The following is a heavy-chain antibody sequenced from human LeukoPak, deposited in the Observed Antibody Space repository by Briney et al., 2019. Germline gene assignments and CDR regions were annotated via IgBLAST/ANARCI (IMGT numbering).Heavy chain of an antibody. CDR3: ARFNREDAFDI. CDR1: GFTFNNYW. V-gene: IGHV3-74*01. CDR2: IKSDGSST. D-gene: IGHD3-10*01. Sequence: GGSLRLSCAASGFTFNNYWMHWVRQAPGKGLEWVSRIKSDGSSTTYADSVEGRFTISRDTAKNSLYLQMNSLRPEDTALYYCARFNREDAFDIWGQGTMVSVSS. J-gene: IGHJ3*02.